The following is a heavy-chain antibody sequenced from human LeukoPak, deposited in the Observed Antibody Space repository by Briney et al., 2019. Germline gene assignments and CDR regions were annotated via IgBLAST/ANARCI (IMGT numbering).Heavy chain of an antibody. CDR1: GGAISSYY. D-gene: IGHD6-19*01. V-gene: IGHV4-59*08. CDR2: IYYSGST. CDR3: ARHYLGQWLIDY. Sequence: PSETLSLTCTVSGGAISSYYWSWIRQPPGKGLEWIGYIYYSGSTNYNPSLESRVTISVDTSKNQFSLKLSSVTAADTAVYYCARHYLGQWLIDYWGQGTLVTVSS. J-gene: IGHJ4*02.